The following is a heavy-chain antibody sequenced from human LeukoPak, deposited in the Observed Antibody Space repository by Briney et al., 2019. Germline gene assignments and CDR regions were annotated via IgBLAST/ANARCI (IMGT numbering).Heavy chain of an antibody. CDR2: IYSGGST. J-gene: IGHJ3*02. V-gene: IGHV3-66*01. CDR1: GFTVSSNY. CDR3: ARGLSVSYCGGDCYPGAFDI. Sequence: GGSLRLSCAASGFTVSSNYMSWVRQAPGKGLEWVSVIYSGGSTYYADSVKGRFTISRDNSKNTLYLQMNSLRAEDTAVYYCARGLSVSYCGGDCYPGAFDIWGQGTMVTVSS. D-gene: IGHD2-21*02.